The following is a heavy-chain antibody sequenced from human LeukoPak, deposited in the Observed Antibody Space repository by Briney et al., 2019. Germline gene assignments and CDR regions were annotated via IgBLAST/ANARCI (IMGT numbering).Heavy chain of an antibody. CDR2: INPNSGGT. D-gene: IGHD1-1*01. Sequence: GASVKVSCKASGYTFTGYYMHWVRQAPGQGLEWMGWINPNSGGTDYAQKFQGRVTMTRDTSISTAYMEVSRLRSDDTAVYYCARERARGPRERSIGYWGQGTLVTVSS. CDR1: GYTFTGYY. CDR3: ARERARGPRERSIGY. V-gene: IGHV1-2*02. J-gene: IGHJ4*02.